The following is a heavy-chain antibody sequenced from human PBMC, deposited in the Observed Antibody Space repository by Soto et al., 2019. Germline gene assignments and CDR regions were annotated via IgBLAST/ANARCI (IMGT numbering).Heavy chain of an antibody. J-gene: IGHJ4*02. V-gene: IGHV5-10-1*01. CDR3: ARGLDYYGSGSYYSNDTFDY. Sequence: PGESLKISCKGPGYSFTSYWISWVRQMPGKGLEWMGRIDPSDSYTNYSPSFQGHVTISADKSISTAYLQWSSLKASDTAMYYCARGLDYYGSGSYYSNDTFDYWGQGNLVTVSS. D-gene: IGHD3-10*01. CDR1: GYSFTSYW. CDR2: IDPSDSYT.